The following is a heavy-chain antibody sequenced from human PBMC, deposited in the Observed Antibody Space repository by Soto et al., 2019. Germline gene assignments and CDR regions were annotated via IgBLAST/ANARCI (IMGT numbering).Heavy chain of an antibody. Sequence: ELQLVESGGDLVQPGGSLRLSCAASGFTFRTSWMHWVRLVPGKGLEWVSRINVDGRATNDADSVKGRFTISRDNDKNELYLQMNSLRADDTAVYYSARDGFDSRFDACGQGTRVNVSS. V-gene: IGHV3-74*01. CDR3: ARDGFDSRFDA. CDR2: INVDGRAT. CDR1: GFTFRTSW. J-gene: IGHJ4*01. D-gene: IGHD3-10*01.